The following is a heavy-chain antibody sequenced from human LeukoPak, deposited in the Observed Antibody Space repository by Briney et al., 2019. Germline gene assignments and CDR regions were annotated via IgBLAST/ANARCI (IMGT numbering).Heavy chain of an antibody. V-gene: IGHV1-46*01. CDR1: GYTFTSYY. Sequence: ASVKVSCKASGYTFTSYYMHWVRQAPGQGLEWMGIINPSGGSTSYAQKFQGRVTMTRDTSTSTVYMELSSLRSEDTAVYYCARDRGGIYYDSSGYDTWGRGTLVTVSS. CDR2: INPSGGST. J-gene: IGHJ4*02. CDR3: ARDRGGIYYDSSGYDT. D-gene: IGHD3-22*01.